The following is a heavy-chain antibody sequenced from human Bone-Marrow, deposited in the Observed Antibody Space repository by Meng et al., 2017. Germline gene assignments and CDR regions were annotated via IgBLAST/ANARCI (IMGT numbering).Heavy chain of an antibody. CDR2: INPKSGDT. CDR1: GYNFPDYY. D-gene: IGHD6-13*01. J-gene: IGHJ4*02. CDR3: ARDEDISAAGKLFGDY. V-gene: IGHV1-2*06. Sequence: QVQLVQSGAEVTKPGASVKVSYKPSGYNFPDYYIHWVRRAPGQGLEWMGRINPKSGDTHYAQKFQARVTMTGDTSISTAYMELSGLRSDDTAMYYCARDEDISAAGKLFGDYWGQGTLVTVSS.